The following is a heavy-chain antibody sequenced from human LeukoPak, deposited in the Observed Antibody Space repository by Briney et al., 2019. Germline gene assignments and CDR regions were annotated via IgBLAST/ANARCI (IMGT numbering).Heavy chain of an antibody. CDR1: GGSISSGSYY. Sequence: SQTMSLTCTVSGGSISSGSYYWSWIRQPAGKGLEWIGRIYTSGSTNYNPSLKSRVTISVDTSKNQFSLKLSSVTAADTAVYYCARVHSRYYYGMDVWGQGTTVTVSS. J-gene: IGHJ6*02. CDR3: ARVHSRYYYGMDV. CDR2: IYTSGST. V-gene: IGHV4-61*02.